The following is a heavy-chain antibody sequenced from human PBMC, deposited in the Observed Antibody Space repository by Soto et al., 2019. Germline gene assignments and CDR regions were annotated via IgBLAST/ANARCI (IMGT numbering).Heavy chain of an antibody. J-gene: IGHJ4*02. D-gene: IGHD3-22*01. V-gene: IGHV1-18*01. CDR2: ISTYNGNT. CDR1: GYSFTTSG. CDR3: ARGVHYDSSGYYYFY. Sequence: ASVKVSCKASGYSFTTSGITWVRQAPGQGLEWMGWISTYNGNTNYAQKLQGRVTLTTDESTNTAYMELRSLRSQDTAVYYCARGVHYDSSGYYYFYWGQGTLVTVSS.